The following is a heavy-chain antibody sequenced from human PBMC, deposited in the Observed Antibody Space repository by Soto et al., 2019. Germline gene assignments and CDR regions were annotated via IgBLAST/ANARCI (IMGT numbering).Heavy chain of an antibody. J-gene: IGHJ4*02. CDR3: AINYYGSGSYYNDVYFDY. Sequence: ASVKVSCKASGYTFTGYYMHWVRQAPGQGLEWMGWINPNSGGTNYAQKFQGWVTMTRDTSISTAYMELSRLRSDDTAVYYCAINYYGSGSYYNDVYFDYWGQGTMVTCSS. CDR1: GYTFTGYY. CDR2: INPNSGGT. V-gene: IGHV1-2*04. D-gene: IGHD3-10*01.